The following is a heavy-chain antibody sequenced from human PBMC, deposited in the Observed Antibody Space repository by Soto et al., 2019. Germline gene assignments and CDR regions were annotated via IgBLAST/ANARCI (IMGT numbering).Heavy chain of an antibody. J-gene: IGHJ4*02. D-gene: IGHD4-17*01. CDR2: VYYSGST. V-gene: IGHV4-59*01. Sequence: PSETLSVTCTVSGGYISTYYWTWIRQSPGRGPEWIGYVYYSGSTNYNPSLKSRVTISVDTSKNQFSLKLSSVTAADTAVYYCARLHIDDYGGNPLLDYWGQGTLVTVSS. CDR1: GGYISTYY. CDR3: ARLHIDDYGGNPLLDY.